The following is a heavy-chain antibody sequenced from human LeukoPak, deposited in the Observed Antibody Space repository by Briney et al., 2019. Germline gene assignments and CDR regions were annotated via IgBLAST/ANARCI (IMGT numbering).Heavy chain of an antibody. V-gene: IGHV5-51*01. J-gene: IGHJ3*02. CDR3: ARLQQQLVTLGAFDI. Sequence: GESLKISCKGSGYSFTSYWIGWVRQMPGKGLEWMGIIYPGDSDTRYSPSFQGQVTISADKSISTAYLQWSSLKASDTAMYYRARLQQQLVTLGAFDIWGQGTMVTVSS. CDR1: GYSFTSYW. D-gene: IGHD6-13*01. CDR2: IYPGDSDT.